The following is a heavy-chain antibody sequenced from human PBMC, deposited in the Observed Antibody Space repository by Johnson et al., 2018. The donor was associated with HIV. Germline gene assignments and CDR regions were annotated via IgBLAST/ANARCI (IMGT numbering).Heavy chain of an antibody. CDR2: INSKTDGGTT. D-gene: IGHD2-2*01. J-gene: IGHJ3*02. V-gene: IGHV3-15*01. CDR1: GFTFSNAW. Sequence: VLLVESGGGLVQPGGSLRLSCAASGFTFSNAWMSWVRQAPGKGLEWVGRINSKTDGGTTDYAAPVKGRFTIPRDDSKNTLYLQMNSLKTEDTAVYYCTTRGFVVVPAANLHAFDIWGQGTMVTVSS. CDR3: TTRGFVVVPAANLHAFDI.